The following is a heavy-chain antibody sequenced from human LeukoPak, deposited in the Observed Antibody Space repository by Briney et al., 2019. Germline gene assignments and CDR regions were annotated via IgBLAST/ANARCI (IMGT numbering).Heavy chain of an antibody. CDR1: GLTLSNYW. J-gene: IGHJ2*01. CDR2: MNSDGSGT. V-gene: IGHV3-74*01. Sequence: GGALRLSCAPSGLTLSNYWMRWVRQAPGKGLVWVSRMNSDGSGTSYADSVKGRFTIPRDNAKNTLYLQMNSLRADDTGVYYCARETTVSRDWYFDLWGRGTLVTVAS. D-gene: IGHD4-17*01. CDR3: ARETTVSRDWYFDL.